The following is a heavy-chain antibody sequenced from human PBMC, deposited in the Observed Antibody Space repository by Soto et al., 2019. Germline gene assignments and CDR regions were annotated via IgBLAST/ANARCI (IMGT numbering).Heavy chain of an antibody. V-gene: IGHV1-46*01. CDR1: GYTFTRYH. D-gene: IGHD6-19*01. CDR3: ARDSLQWLVV. CDR2: INPSGGST. Sequence: ASVKVSCKASGYTFTRYHMHWVRQAPGQGLEWMGIINPSGGSTSYAQKFQGRVTMTRDTSTSTVYMELSSLRSEDTAVYYCARDSLQWLVVWGQGTTVTVSS. J-gene: IGHJ6*02.